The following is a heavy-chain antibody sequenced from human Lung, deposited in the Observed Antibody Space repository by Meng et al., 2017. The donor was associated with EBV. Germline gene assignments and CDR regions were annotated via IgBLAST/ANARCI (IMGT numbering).Heavy chain of an antibody. J-gene: IGHJ4*02. CDR3: ARDLWPHIVVVTAPSEF. CDR2: ISIYNDNP. D-gene: IGHD2-21*02. Sequence: QVQLMQSGAEVKRPGXSVKVSCXASGCTFSSYGFTWVRQAPGQGLEWLGWISIYNDNPKYAQKVQGRVTMTADTSTSTAYMELRSLTSDDTAVYYCARDLWPHIVVVTAPSEFWGQGTLVTVSS. CDR1: GCTFSSYG. V-gene: IGHV1-18*01.